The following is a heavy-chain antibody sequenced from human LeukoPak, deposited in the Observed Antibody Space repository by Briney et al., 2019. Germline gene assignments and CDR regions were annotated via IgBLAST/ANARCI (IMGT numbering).Heavy chain of an antibody. CDR3: ARHLGVHSSGRFDL. Sequence: SETLSLTCTVSGGSISSSSYYWGWIRQPPGKGLEWIGSIYYSGSTYYNPSLKSRVTISVDTSKNQFSLKLSSVTAADTAVYYCARHLGVHSSGRFDLWGRGTLVTVSS. CDR1: GGSISSSSYY. V-gene: IGHV4-39*01. CDR2: IYYSGST. D-gene: IGHD6-19*01. J-gene: IGHJ2*01.